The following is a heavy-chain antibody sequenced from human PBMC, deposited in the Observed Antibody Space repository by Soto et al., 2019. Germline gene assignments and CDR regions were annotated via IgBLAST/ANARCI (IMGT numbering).Heavy chain of an antibody. V-gene: IGHV4-38-2*02. CDR1: GYSISSGYY. CDR2: IYHSGST. Sequence: KPSETLSLTCAVSGYSISSGYYWGWIRQPPGKGLEWIGSIYHSGSTYYNPSLKSRVTISVDTSKNQFSLKLSSVTAADTAVYYCARDPGRHIVLMVYAIGYFDYWGQGTLVTVSS. D-gene: IGHD2-8*01. CDR3: ARDPGRHIVLMVYAIGYFDY. J-gene: IGHJ4*02.